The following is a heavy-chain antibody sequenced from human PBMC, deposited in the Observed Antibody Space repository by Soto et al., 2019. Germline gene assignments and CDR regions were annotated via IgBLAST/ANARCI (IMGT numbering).Heavy chain of an antibody. Sequence: QVQLQESGPGLVKPSETLSLTCTVSGGSISSYYWSWIRQPPGKGLEWIGYIYYSGSTNYNPSLKRRVTISVDTSKNQFSLKLSSVTAADTAVYYCARDSSSWSPRWFDPWGQGTLVTVSS. V-gene: IGHV4-59*01. J-gene: IGHJ5*02. D-gene: IGHD6-13*01. CDR2: IYYSGST. CDR1: GGSISSYY. CDR3: ARDSSSWSPRWFDP.